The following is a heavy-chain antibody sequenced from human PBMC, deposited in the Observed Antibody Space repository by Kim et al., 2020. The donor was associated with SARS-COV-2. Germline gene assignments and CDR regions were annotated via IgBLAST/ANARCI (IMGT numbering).Heavy chain of an antibody. CDR1: GYTFTTYA. Sequence: ASVKVSCKASGYTFTTYAMHWVRQAPGQRLEWMGWINAGNGNTRNSQKFQGRVTITRDTSASTAYMELSSLRSEDTAVYYCARSLAAAYYYYGMDVWGQGTTVTVSS. V-gene: IGHV1-3*01. CDR3: ARSLAAAYYYYGMDV. D-gene: IGHD6-13*01. CDR2: INAGNGNT. J-gene: IGHJ6*02.